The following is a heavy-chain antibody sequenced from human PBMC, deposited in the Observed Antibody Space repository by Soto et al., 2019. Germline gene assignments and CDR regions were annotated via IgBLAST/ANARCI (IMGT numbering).Heavy chain of an antibody. D-gene: IGHD2-15*01. CDR1: GYTFTSYD. CDR2: MNPNSGNT. CDR3: ARVLGYCSGGSCYFHPFDY. J-gene: IGHJ4*02. Sequence: QVQLVQSGAEVKKPGASVKVSCKASGYTFTSYDINWVRQATGQGLEWMGWMNPNSGNTGYAQKFQGRVTMTRNTSISTAYMELSSLRSEDTAVYYCARVLGYCSGGSCYFHPFDYWGQGTLVTVSS. V-gene: IGHV1-8*01.